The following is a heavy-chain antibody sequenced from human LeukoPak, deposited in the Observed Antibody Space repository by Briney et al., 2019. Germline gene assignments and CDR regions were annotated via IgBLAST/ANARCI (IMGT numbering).Heavy chain of an antibody. CDR3: ARDRLRYFDY. V-gene: IGHV3-30-3*01. CDR2: ISYDGSNK. Sequence: PGRSLRLSCAASGFTFSSYAMHWVRQAPGKGLEGVAVISYDGSNKYYADSVKGRFTISRDNSKNTLYLQMNSLRAEDTAVYYCARDRLRYFDYWGQGTLVTVSS. J-gene: IGHJ4*02. D-gene: IGHD3-10*01. CDR1: GFTFSSYA.